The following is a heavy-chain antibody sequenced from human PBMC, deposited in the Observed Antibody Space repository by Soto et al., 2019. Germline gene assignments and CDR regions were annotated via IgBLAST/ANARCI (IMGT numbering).Heavy chain of an antibody. CDR1: GGSISSYY. CDR3: ARHYPPIWGSYRSFWFDP. J-gene: IGHJ5*02. Sequence: SETLSLTCTVSGGSISSYYWSWIRQPPGKGLERIGYIYYSGSTNYNPSLKSRVTISVDTSKNQFSLKLSSVTAADTAVYYCARHYPPIWGSYRSFWFDPWGQGTLVTVSS. D-gene: IGHD3-16*02. V-gene: IGHV4-59*08. CDR2: IYYSGST.